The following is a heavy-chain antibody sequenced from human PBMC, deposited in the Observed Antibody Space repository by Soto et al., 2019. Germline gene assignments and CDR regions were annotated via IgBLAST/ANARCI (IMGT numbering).Heavy chain of an antibody. J-gene: IGHJ4*02. CDR1: GGSISSYY. V-gene: IGHV4-59*08. CDR2: IYYSGST. Sequence: SETLSLTCTVSGGSISSYYWSWIRQPPGKGLEWIGYIYYSGSTNYNPSLKSRVTISIDTSNKHLSLHLSSVTAADTAVYYCARQKVSRFYGEVDFFDYWGLGTLVTVSS. D-gene: IGHD4-17*01. CDR3: ARQKVSRFYGEVDFFDY.